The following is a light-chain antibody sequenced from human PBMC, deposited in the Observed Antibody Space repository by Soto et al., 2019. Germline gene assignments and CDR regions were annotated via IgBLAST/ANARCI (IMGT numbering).Light chain of an antibody. J-gene: IGKJ1*01. Sequence: ETVLTQSPGTLSLSPGERATVSCSASQSVSSSYLAWYQQKPGQAPRLLIYGASSRATGIPDRFSGSGSGTDFTLTISRLEPEDFAVYYCQQYGSSPWTFGQGTKVDI. CDR2: GAS. CDR3: QQYGSSPWT. V-gene: IGKV3-20*01. CDR1: QSVSSSY.